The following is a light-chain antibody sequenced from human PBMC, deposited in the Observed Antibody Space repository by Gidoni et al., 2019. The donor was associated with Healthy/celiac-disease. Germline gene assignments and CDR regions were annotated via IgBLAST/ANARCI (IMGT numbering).Light chain of an antibody. CDR1: QDISND. V-gene: IGKV1-33*01. CDR2: DAS. Sequence: DIQMPKSPSSLSASVGDRVTSTCHASQDISNDLNWYQQKPGKAPKLLIYDASNLETASQSRCSGSGSGTDFTFTISSLQPEDIATYYCQQYDNLPLTFXGXTRVEIK. CDR3: QQYDNLPLT. J-gene: IGKJ4*01.